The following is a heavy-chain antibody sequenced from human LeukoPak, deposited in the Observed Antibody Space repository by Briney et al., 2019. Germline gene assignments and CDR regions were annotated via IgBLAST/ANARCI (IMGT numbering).Heavy chain of an antibody. CDR3: TTTSFLMGVDY. J-gene: IGHJ4*02. CDR1: GFTFSSYG. D-gene: IGHD4-11*01. V-gene: IGHV3-30*02. CDR2: IWYDGSNK. Sequence: PGGSLRLSCAASGFTFSSYGMHWVRQAPGKGLEWVAVIWYDGSNKYYADSVKGRFTISRDNSKNTLYLQMNSLRAEDTAVYFVTTTSFLMGVDYWGQGTLVTVSS.